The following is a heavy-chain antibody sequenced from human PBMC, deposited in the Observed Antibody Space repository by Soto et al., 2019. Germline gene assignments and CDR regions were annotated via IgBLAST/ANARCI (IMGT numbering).Heavy chain of an antibody. CDR2: ITGSGGNK. CDR3: AKDIVDTIFGVVPYYYGMDV. Sequence: GGSLRLSCAASGFTFTTYAMNWVRQAPGKGLEWVSSITGSGGNKYYADSVKGRFTISRDNSKNTVFLEMNSLRAEDTAVYYCAKDIVDTIFGVVPYYYGMDVWGQGTTVTVSS. J-gene: IGHJ6*02. D-gene: IGHD3-3*01. V-gene: IGHV3-23*01. CDR1: GFTFTTYA.